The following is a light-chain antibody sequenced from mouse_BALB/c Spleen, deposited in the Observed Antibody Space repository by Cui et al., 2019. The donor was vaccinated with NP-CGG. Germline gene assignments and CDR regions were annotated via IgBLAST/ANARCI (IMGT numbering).Light chain of an antibody. V-gene: IGLV1*01. J-gene: IGLJ1*01. CDR2: GTN. CDR3: ALWYSNHWV. CDR1: TGAVTTSNY. Sequence: QVVVTQESALTTSPGETVTFTCRSSTGAVTTSNYANWVQEKPDHLFTGLIGGTNNRVPGVPARFSGSLIGDKAALTITGAQTEDEAIYFCALWYSNHWVFGGGTKLTVL.